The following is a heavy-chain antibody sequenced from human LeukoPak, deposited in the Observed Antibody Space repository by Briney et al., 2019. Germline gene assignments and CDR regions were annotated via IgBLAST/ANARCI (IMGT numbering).Heavy chain of an antibody. CDR3: AKDDTAMVKNYFDY. Sequence: GGSLRLSCAASGFTFSSYAMSWVRQAPGKGLEWVSAISGSGGSTYYADSVKGRFTISRDNSKNTLYLQMNSLRAEDTAVYYGAKDDTAMVKNYFDYWGQGTLVTVSS. CDR1: GFTFSSYA. J-gene: IGHJ4*02. V-gene: IGHV3-23*01. CDR2: ISGSGGST. D-gene: IGHD5-18*01.